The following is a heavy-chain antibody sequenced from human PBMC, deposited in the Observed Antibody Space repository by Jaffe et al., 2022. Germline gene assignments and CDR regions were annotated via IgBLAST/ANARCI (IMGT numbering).Heavy chain of an antibody. V-gene: IGHV4-59*01. CDR1: GGSISSYY. J-gene: IGHJ6*03. CDR2: IYYSGST. D-gene: IGHD3-10*01. Sequence: QVQLQESGPGLVKPSETLSLTCTVSGGSISSYYWSWIRQPPGKGLEWIGYIYYSGSTNYNPSLKSRVTISVDTSKNQFSLKLSSVTAADTAVYYCARSGYYYGSGSYYNRHYYYYYMDVWGKGTTVTVSS. CDR3: ARSGYYYGSGSYYNRHYYYYYMDV.